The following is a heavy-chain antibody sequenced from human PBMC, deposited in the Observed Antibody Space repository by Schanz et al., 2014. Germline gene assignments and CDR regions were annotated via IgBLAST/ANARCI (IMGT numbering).Heavy chain of an antibody. J-gene: IGHJ2*01. CDR2: LWHDGSKK. Sequence: QVQLVESGGGVVQPGRSLRLSCVASGFTFSSYDVFWVRQAPGKGLEWVAILWHDGSKKYYADSVKGRFTISRDNSKNTRYLQMNSLRAEDAAVYDCAKDAPYPFDLWGRGTLITVSS. V-gene: IGHV3-33*06. CDR3: AKDAPYPFDL. CDR1: GFTFSSYD.